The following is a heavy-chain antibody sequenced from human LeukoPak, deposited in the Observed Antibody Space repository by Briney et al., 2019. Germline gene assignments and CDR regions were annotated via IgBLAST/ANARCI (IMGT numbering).Heavy chain of an antibody. J-gene: IGHJ2*01. Sequence: PGGSLRLSCAASGSTFSNYGMHWVRQAPGRGLQWVAVIYYDGSKKYYTDSVKGRFTIARDDSKNTLYLQMNGLRAEDTAVYYCARDQKSWYFDLWGRGTLVTVSS. CDR2: IYYDGSKK. CDR3: ARDQKSWYFDL. CDR1: GSTFSNYG. V-gene: IGHV3-33*08.